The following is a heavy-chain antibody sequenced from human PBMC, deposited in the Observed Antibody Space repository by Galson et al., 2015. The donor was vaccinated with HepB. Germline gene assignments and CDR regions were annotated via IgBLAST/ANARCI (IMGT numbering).Heavy chain of an antibody. CDR1: GFTFSDYY. D-gene: IGHD2/OR15-2a*01. J-gene: IGHJ4*02. Sequence: LRLSCAASGFTFSDYYMSWIRQAPGKGLEWVSYISSSSSYTNYADSVKGRFTISRDNAKNSLYLQMNSLRAEDTAVYYCARPVRNMDPFDYWGQGTLVTVSS. CDR2: ISSSSSYT. CDR3: ARPVRNMDPFDY. V-gene: IGHV3-11*06.